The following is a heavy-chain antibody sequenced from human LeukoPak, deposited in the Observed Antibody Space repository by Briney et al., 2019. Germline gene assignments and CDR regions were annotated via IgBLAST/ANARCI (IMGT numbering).Heavy chain of an antibody. CDR2: IKQDGSEK. V-gene: IGHV3-7*01. Sequence: PGGSLSLSCATSGFTFSSYWMTWVRQAPGKGLECVANIKQDGSEKNYVDSVKGRFTISRDNAKNSLYLQMNSLRAEDTAVYYCARGHAYWGQGTLVTVSS. J-gene: IGHJ4*02. CDR3: ARGHAY. CDR1: GFTFSSYW.